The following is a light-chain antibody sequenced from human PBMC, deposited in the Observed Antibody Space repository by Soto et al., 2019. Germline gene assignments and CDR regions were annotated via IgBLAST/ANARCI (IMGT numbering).Light chain of an antibody. CDR2: DAS. J-gene: IGKJ4*01. Sequence: EIVLTQSPATLSLSPGERATLSCRASQSVSGYLAWYQQKPGQAPRFLIYDASNRATGIPARFSGSGSGTDFPLTISSLEPEDFAIYYCQQRSKWPLTFGGGTKVEIK. V-gene: IGKV3-11*01. CDR3: QQRSKWPLT. CDR1: QSVSGY.